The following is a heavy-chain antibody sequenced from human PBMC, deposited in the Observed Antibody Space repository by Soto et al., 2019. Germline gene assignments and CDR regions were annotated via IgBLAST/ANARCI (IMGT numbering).Heavy chain of an antibody. V-gene: IGHV1-46*01. J-gene: IGHJ4*02. Sequence: QVQLVQSGAEVKKPGASVKVSCKASGYTFTTFYIHWVRQAPGQGLEWMGIINPSDGTTTYAQKFQGRVNMTTDSSAATFYMELSSLRSEDTAVYYCARVPYDTTGYYAFWGQGTLVTVSS. CDR2: INPSDGTT. D-gene: IGHD3-22*01. CDR3: ARVPYDTTGYYAF. CDR1: GYTFTTFY.